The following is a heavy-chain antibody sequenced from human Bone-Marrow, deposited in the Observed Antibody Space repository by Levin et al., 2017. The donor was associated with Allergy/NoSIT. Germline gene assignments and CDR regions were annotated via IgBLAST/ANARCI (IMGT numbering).Heavy chain of an antibody. CDR1: GFTFSSYA. Sequence: GESLKISCAASGFTFSSYAMHWVRQAPGKGLEWVAVISYDGSNKYYADSVKGRFTISRDNSKNTLYLQMNSLRAEDTAVYYCAREPPDSPQVRHIPWGQGTLVTVSS. CDR3: AREPPDSPQVRHIP. J-gene: IGHJ5*02. V-gene: IGHV3-30*04. D-gene: IGHD3-10*01. CDR2: ISYDGSNK.